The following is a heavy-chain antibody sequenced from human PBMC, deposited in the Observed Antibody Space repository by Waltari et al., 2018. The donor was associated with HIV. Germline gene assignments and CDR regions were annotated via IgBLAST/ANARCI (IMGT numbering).Heavy chain of an antibody. CDR3: AREQVTIFGVPDYSYGMDA. CDR1: GGALSSGAEF. Sequence: QVQLQESGPGLVKPSQTLSLICTGSGGALSSGAEFWVWIRQQPRQGLEWIGYVYYNGDTNYNPSLKSRVTISVGASKNHFSLKLSSVTAADTAVYFCAREQVTIFGVPDYSYGMDAWGQGTTVTVSS. D-gene: IGHD3-3*01. V-gene: IGHV4-31*03. CDR2: VYYNGDT. J-gene: IGHJ6*02.